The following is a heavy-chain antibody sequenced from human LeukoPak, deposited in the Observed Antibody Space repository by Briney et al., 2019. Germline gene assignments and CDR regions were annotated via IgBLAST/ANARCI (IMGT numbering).Heavy chain of an antibody. CDR2: ISSSGSTV. V-gene: IGHV3-48*03. J-gene: IGHJ4*02. Sequence: GGSLRLSCAASEFTFSSYEMNWIRQAPGKGLEWVSYISSSGSTVYYADSVKGRFTISRDNSKSTLYLQMNSLRAEDTAVYYCAKSSGGSYYSPVDYWGQGTLVTVSS. D-gene: IGHD2-15*01. CDR1: EFTFSSYE. CDR3: AKSSGGSYYSPVDY.